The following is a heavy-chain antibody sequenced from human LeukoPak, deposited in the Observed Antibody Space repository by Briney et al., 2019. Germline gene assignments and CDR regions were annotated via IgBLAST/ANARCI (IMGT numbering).Heavy chain of an antibody. J-gene: IGHJ4*02. Sequence: PGGSLRLSCAASGFTFSSYGMHWVRQAPGKGLEWVAVISYDGSNKYYADSVKGRFTISRDNSKNTLYLQMNSLRAEDSAVYYCAKDPYNSSWSHFDCWGQGTLVTVSS. CDR3: AKDPYNSSWSHFDC. D-gene: IGHD6-13*01. CDR2: ISYDGSNK. V-gene: IGHV3-30*18. CDR1: GFTFSSYG.